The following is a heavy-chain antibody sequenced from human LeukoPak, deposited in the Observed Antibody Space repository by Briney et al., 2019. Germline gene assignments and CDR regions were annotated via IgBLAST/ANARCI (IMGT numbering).Heavy chain of an antibody. D-gene: IGHD6-19*01. J-gene: IGHJ4*02. Sequence: ASVKVSCKASGYTFSSYGISWVRQAPGQGLEWMGWISAYNGNTYYAQNLQGRVTMTTDTSTSTAYMELRSLRSDDTAVYYCARDLKRGYSSGRYSWGTGSSNDYWGQGTLVTVSS. V-gene: IGHV1-18*01. CDR1: GYTFSSYG. CDR2: ISAYNGNT. CDR3: ARDLKRGYSSGRYSWGTGSSNDY.